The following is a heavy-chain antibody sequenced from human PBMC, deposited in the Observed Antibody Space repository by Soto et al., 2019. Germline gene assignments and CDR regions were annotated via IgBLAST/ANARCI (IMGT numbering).Heavy chain of an antibody. CDR1: GFTVSSNY. CDR2: IYSGGST. Sequence: GGSLILSCAASGFTVSSNYMSWVRQAPGKGLEWVSVIYSGGSTYYADSVKGRFTISRDNSKNTLYLQMNSLRAEDTAVYYCARDGVAAPSDRYFYYYGMDVWGKGTKVTVSS. D-gene: IGHD6-6*01. CDR3: ARDGVAAPSDRYFYYYGMDV. J-gene: IGHJ6*04. V-gene: IGHV3-53*01.